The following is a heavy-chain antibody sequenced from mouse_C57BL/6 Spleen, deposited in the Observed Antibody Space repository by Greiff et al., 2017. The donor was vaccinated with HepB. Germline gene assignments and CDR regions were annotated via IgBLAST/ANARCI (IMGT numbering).Heavy chain of an antibody. J-gene: IGHJ2*01. CDR3: ARDRGLYSPFDY. V-gene: IGHV5-4*01. CDR1: GFTFSSYA. Sequence: EVKLVESGGGLVKPGGSLKLSCAASGFTFSSYAMSWVRQTPEKRLEWVATISDGGSYTYYPDNVKGRFTISRDNAKNNLYLQMSHLKSEDTAMYYCARDRGLYSPFDYWGQGTTLTVSS. CDR2: ISDGGSYT. D-gene: IGHD2-1*01.